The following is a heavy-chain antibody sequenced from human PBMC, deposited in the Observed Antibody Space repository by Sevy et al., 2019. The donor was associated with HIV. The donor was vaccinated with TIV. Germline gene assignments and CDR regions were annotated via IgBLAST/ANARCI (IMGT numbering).Heavy chain of an antibody. CDR3: ARMITFGGVIATDAFDI. V-gene: IGHV1-2*02. D-gene: IGHD3-16*02. CDR1: GYTFTSYY. J-gene: IGHJ3*02. Sequence: ASVKVSCKASGYTFTSYYMHWVRQAPGQGLEWMGWINPNSGGRNYAQKFQGRVTMTRDTSISTAYMELSRLRSDDTAVYYCARMITFGGVIATDAFDIWGQGTMVTVSS. CDR2: INPNSGGR.